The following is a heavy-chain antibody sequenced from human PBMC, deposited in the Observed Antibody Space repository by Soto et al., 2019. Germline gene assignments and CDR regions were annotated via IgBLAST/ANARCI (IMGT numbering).Heavy chain of an antibody. CDR2: IYYSGST. CDR1: GGSISSGGYY. V-gene: IGHV4-31*03. D-gene: IGHD3-9*01. J-gene: IGHJ6*03. Sequence: SETLSLTCTVSGGSISSGGYYWSWIRQHPGKGLEWIGYIYYSGSTYYNPSLKSRVTISVDTSKNQFSLKLSSVTAADTAVYYCARGRYDILTGYYKKRYYYMDVWGKGTTVTVSS. CDR3: ARGRYDILTGYYKKRYYYMDV.